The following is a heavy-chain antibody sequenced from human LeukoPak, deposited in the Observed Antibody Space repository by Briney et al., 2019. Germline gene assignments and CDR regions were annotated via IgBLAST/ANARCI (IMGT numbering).Heavy chain of an antibody. Sequence: SETLSLTCTVSGGSISSYYWSWIRQPPGKGLEWIGYIYYSGSTNYNPSLKSRVTISVDTSKNQFSLKLSSVTAADTAVYYCARQNYYGSGSLNYWGQGTLVTVSS. V-gene: IGHV4-59*08. CDR1: GGSISSYY. CDR3: ARQNYYGSGSLNY. J-gene: IGHJ4*02. CDR2: IYYSGST. D-gene: IGHD3-10*01.